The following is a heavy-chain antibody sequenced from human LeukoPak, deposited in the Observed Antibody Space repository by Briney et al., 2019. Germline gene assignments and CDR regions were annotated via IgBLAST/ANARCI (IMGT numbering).Heavy chain of an antibody. CDR1: GFTFSSYA. Sequence: GRSLRLSCAASGFTFSSYAMHWVRQAPGKGLEWVAVISYDGSNKYYADSVKGRFTISRDNAQNTVYLQMNSLRAEDTAIYYCARGHSTGCFDYWGQGTLVTVSS. V-gene: IGHV3-30-3*01. CDR3: ARGHSTGCFDY. J-gene: IGHJ4*02. CDR2: ISYDGSNK. D-gene: IGHD1-14*01.